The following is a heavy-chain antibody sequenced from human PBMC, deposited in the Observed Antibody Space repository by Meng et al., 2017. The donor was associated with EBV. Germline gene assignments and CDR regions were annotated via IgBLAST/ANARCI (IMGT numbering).Heavy chain of an antibody. D-gene: IGHD6-19*01. CDR3: ARGSGVLDY. J-gene: IGHJ4*02. CDR1: GFTVSSTY. CDR2: SYSGGST. Sequence: PVVESEAVAIQPARSLSVAAAASGFTVSSTYMGWVRGPAGKGMEWFSISYSGGSTYYADPVKRLFTTSRNNSKNTLYPPITGTAAEDTACYCCARGSGVLDYWGQGTLVTVSS. V-gene: IGHV3-53*01.